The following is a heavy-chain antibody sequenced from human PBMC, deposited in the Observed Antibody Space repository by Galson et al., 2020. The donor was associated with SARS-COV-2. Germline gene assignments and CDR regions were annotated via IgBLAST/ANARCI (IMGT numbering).Heavy chain of an antibody. CDR3: ARTRYLEAGYYMEV. Sequence: SETLSLTCTVSGGSISGSYWSWIRQPPGKALEWVGYMFSNGGTKYNPSLKSRVTISGDTSKKQFSLILTSVTAADTAVYYWARTRYLEAGYYMEVWGKGNTV. D-gene: IGHD3-3*01. CDR2: MFSNGGT. CDR1: GGSISGSY. J-gene: IGHJ6*03. V-gene: IGHV4-59*12.